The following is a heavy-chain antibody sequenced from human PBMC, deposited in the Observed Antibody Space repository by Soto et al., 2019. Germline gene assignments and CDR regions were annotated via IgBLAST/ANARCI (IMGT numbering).Heavy chain of an antibody. J-gene: IGHJ6*02. Sequence: SDTMSLTCTVSGGSLSSSSYYRGWISQPPGKGLEWIGSIYYSGNTYYNPSLKSRVTISVDTSKNQFSLKLSSVTAADTAVYYCARHPRQYYYGSRPNYGMDVWGQGTTDPVSS. CDR3: ARHPRQYYYGSRPNYGMDV. D-gene: IGHD3-10*01. V-gene: IGHV4-39*01. CDR2: IYYSGNT. CDR1: GGSLSSSSYY.